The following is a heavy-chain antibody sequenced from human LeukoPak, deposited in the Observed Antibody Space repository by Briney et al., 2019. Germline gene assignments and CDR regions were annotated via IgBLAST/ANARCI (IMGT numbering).Heavy chain of an antibody. D-gene: IGHD3-10*01. CDR2: ISDSGSAI. V-gene: IGHV3-48*03. J-gene: IGHJ4*02. Sequence: GGSLRLSCAASGFSISTFEMNWVRQAPGKGLEWVSYISDSGSAIQHADSVRGRFAISRDNAKNSLYLEMHSLRVEDTAVYYCAKPGDYYGSGSYDYWGQGTLVTVSS. CDR1: GFSISTFE. CDR3: AKPGDYYGSGSYDY.